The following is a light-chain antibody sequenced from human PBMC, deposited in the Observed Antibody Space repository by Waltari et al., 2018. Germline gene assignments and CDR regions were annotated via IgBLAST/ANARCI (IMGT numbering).Light chain of an antibody. CDR2: AAS. V-gene: IGKV1-6*01. Sequence: AIGMTQSPSSLSASVGDTVTITCRASQGVGSDLGWYQQKPGKAPRIRIAAASTLQSGVPSRFSGSGSGTDFTLTISGLQPEDFATYDCLQDYIYPWTFGQGTKVEIK. CDR1: QGVGSD. CDR3: LQDYIYPWT. J-gene: IGKJ1*01.